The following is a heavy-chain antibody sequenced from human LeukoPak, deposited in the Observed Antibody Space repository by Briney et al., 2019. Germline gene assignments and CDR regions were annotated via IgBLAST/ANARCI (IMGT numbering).Heavy chain of an antibody. CDR2: INHSGST. J-gene: IGHJ5*02. V-gene: IGHV4-4*02. CDR1: GGSISSSNW. CDR3: ARSSYDFWSGRRMYNWFDP. D-gene: IGHD3-3*01. Sequence: NPSETLSLTCAVSGGSISSSNWWSWIRQPPGKGLEWIGEINHSGSTNYNPSLKSRVTISVDTSKNQFSLKLSSVTAADTAVYYCARSSYDFWSGRRMYNWFDPWGQGTLVTVSS.